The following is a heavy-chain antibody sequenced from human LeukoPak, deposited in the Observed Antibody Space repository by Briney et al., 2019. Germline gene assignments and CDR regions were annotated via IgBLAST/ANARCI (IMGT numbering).Heavy chain of an antibody. CDR1: GYTFTGYY. D-gene: IGHD6-19*01. J-gene: IGHJ4*02. CDR2: INPNSGGT. Sequence: ASVKVSCKASGYTFTGYYMHWVRQAPGQGLEWMGWINPNSGGTNYAQKLQGRVTMTRDTSISTAYMELSRLRSDDTAVYYCARGDSSGWYSFDYWGQGTLVTVSS. V-gene: IGHV1-2*02. CDR3: ARGDSSGWYSFDY.